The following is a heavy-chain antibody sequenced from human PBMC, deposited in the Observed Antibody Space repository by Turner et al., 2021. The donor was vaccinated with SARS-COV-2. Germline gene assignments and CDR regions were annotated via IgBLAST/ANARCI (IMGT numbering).Heavy chain of an antibody. CDR1: GCPISSYY. Sequence: QVQLPESGPGLVKPSETLSPTLPVPGCPISSYYWSWIRQPAGKGLEWIGRSHPSGSTNHNPSIKSRVTMSVDTSKNQFSLKLSSVAAADTAVYYCAREWWESTTVTTAAYYYGMDVWGQGTTVTVSS. CDR3: AREWWESTTVTTAAYYYGMDV. CDR2: SHPSGST. V-gene: IGHV4-4*07. J-gene: IGHJ6*02. D-gene: IGHD4-17*01.